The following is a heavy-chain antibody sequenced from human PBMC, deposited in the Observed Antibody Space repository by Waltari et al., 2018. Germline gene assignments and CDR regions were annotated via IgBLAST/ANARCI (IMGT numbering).Heavy chain of an antibody. CDR1: GGSISSYY. J-gene: IGHJ6*03. CDR3: ARARYYDSSSYYYYYYMDV. CDR2: IYYSGST. V-gene: IGHV4-59*01. Sequence: QVQLQESGPGLVKPSETLSLTCTVSGGSISSYYWSWIRQPPGKGLEWIGYIYYSGSTNYNPSLKSRVTISVDTSKNQFSLKLSSVTAADTAVYYCARARYYDSSSYYYYYYMDVWGKGTTVTVSS. D-gene: IGHD3-22*01.